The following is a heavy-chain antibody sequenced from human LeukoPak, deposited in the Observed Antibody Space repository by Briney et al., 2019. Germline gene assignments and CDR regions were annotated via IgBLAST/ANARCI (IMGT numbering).Heavy chain of an antibody. CDR2: IYYSGDT. CDR1: GGSISSSSYY. Sequence: SETLSLTCTVSGGSISSSSYYWGWIRQPPGKGLEWIGSIYYSGDTYYNPSLRSRVTISVDTSKNQFSLKLTSVTAADTAVYYCARSSAAAGPTHNWFGPWGQGTLVTVPS. CDR3: ARSSAAAGPTHNWFGP. J-gene: IGHJ5*02. V-gene: IGHV4-39*01. D-gene: IGHD6-13*01.